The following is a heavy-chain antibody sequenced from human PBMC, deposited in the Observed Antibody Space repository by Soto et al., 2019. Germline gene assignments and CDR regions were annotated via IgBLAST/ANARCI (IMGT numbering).Heavy chain of an antibody. Sequence: EVQLLESGGGLVQPGGSLRLSCAASGFTFSSFALSWVRQAPGKGLEWVSAISGSGDGTDYADSVKGRFTISRDNSKNSLYLQMNSLRDEDTAVYYCARHEYSYGKAFDYWGQGTLVTVSS. CDR3: ARHEYSYGKAFDY. V-gene: IGHV3-23*01. J-gene: IGHJ4*02. CDR2: ISGSGDGT. D-gene: IGHD5-18*01. CDR1: GFTFSSFA.